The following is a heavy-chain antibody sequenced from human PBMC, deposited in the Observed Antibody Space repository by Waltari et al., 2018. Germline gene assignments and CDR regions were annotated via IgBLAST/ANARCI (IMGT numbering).Heavy chain of an antibody. D-gene: IGHD6-13*01. CDR1: GGTFSSYA. Sequence: QVQLVQSGAEVKKPGSSVKVSCKASGGTFSSYAISWVRQAPGQGLEWMGGLIPILGIANYAQKFQGRVTITADESTSTAYMELSSLRSEDTAVYYCARDREPSIAAAGHYYYYYMDVWGKGTTVTVSS. J-gene: IGHJ6*03. CDR2: LIPILGIA. CDR3: ARDREPSIAAAGHYYYYYMDV. V-gene: IGHV1-69*04.